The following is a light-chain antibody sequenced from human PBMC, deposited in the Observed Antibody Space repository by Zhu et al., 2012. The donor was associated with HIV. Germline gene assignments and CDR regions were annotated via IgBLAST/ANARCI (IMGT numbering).Light chain of an antibody. Sequence: EIVLTQSPGTLSLSPGERATLSCRASQPVSNVHLAWYQQKPGLAPRLLIYDTFKRATGIPDRFSGSGSGTQFTLTISRLEPEDLAVYYCQQYISSPLTFGGGTKVEIE. CDR3: QQYISSPLT. J-gene: IGKJ4*01. CDR2: DTF. CDR1: QPVSNVH. V-gene: IGKV3D-20*01.